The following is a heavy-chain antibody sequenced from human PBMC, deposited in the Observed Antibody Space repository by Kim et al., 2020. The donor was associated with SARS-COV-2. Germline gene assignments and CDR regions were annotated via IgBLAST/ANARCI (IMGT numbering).Heavy chain of an antibody. V-gene: IGHV3-74*03. J-gene: IGHJ4*02. CDR3: ARTNYFDY. Sequence: EGRNTAYPDHVKGHYTISRDNAKNTVLRQMNSLRAEDAAVYYCARTNYFDYWGQGTLVTVSS. CDR2: EGRNT.